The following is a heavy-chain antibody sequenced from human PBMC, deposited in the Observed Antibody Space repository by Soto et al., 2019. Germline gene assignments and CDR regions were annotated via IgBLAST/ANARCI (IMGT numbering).Heavy chain of an antibody. CDR1: GGTFSSYT. CDR2: IIPILGIA. CDR3: ARDPTPGVRGEVDAFDI. D-gene: IGHD3-16*01. Sequence: QVQLVQSGAEVKKPGSSVKVSCKASGGTFSSYTISWVRQAPGQGLEWMGRIIPILGIANYAQKFQGRVMITADKSTSTAYMELSSLRSEDTAVYYCARDPTPGVRGEVDAFDIWGQGTMVTVSS. V-gene: IGHV1-69*08. J-gene: IGHJ3*02.